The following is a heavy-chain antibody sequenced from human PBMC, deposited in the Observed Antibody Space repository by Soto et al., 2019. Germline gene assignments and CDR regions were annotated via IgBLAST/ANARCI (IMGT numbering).Heavy chain of an antibody. Sequence: QVHLVQSGAEVKKPGASVKVSCKASGYTFTSYGITWVRQAPGQGLEWMGWISAHNGNTDYAQKLQGRVIVTRDTSSCTAYMDLSSLISDVTAVYYCARWRYGDYWGQGALVTVSS. CDR3: ARWRYGDY. D-gene: IGHD1-1*01. V-gene: IGHV1-18*01. J-gene: IGHJ4*02. CDR1: GYTFTSYG. CDR2: ISAHNGNT.